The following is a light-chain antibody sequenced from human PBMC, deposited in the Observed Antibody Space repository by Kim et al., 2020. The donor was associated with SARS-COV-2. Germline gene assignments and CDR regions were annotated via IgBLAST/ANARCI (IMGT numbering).Light chain of an antibody. CDR2: RDS. Sequence: VALGQTARITCGGNNIGSKNVHWYQQKPGQAPVLVIYRDSNRSSGIPERFSGSNSGNTATLTISRAQAGDEADYYCQVWDSSTAVVFGGGTQLTVL. CDR3: QVWDSSTAVV. CDR1: NIGSKN. V-gene: IGLV3-9*01. J-gene: IGLJ2*01.